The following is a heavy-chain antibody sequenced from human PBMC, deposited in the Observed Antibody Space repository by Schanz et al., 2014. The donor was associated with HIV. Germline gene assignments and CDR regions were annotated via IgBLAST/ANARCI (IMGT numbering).Heavy chain of an antibody. CDR3: ARDRLHPGNGMDV. D-gene: IGHD4-4*01. V-gene: IGHV3-30*03. Sequence: QEQLVASGGGVVQPGRSLRLSCVASGFNFNSYGMHWVRQAPGKGLEWVAVMSYDGTKKHYADSVKGRFTISRDNSKNSLSLLIKSLRADDAAVYYCARDRLHPGNGMDVWGQGTTVTVSS. J-gene: IGHJ6*02. CDR2: MSYDGTKK. CDR1: GFNFNSYG.